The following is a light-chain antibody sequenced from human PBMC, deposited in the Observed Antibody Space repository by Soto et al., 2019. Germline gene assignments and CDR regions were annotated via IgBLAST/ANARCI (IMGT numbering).Light chain of an antibody. Sequence: EIVLTQSPGTLSLSPGDRAALSCRTTQILNGGSLAWYQVKPGQAPRLLMYDSSIRAAGVPNRFSGSGSGTDFTLTISRLETEDFVVYYCQLYGSSPELTFGGGTKVEIK. CDR3: QLYGSSPELT. V-gene: IGKV3-20*01. J-gene: IGKJ4*01. CDR2: DSS. CDR1: QILNGGS.